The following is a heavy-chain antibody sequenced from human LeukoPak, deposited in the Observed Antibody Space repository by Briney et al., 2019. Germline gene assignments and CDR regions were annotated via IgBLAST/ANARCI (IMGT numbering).Heavy chain of an antibody. CDR3: ATMVRGVIGNWFDP. CDR2: IRYDGSNK. Sequence: PGGSLRLSCAASGFTFSSYGMHWVRQAPGKGLEWVAFIRYDGSNKYYADSVKGRFTISRDNAKNSLYLQMNSLRAEDTAVYYCATMVRGVIGNWFDPWGQGTLVTVSS. J-gene: IGHJ5*02. D-gene: IGHD3-10*01. V-gene: IGHV3-30*02. CDR1: GFTFSSYG.